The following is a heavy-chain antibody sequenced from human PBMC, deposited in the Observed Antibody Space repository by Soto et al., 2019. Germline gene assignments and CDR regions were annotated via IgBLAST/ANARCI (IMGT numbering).Heavy chain of an antibody. Sequence: VGSLRLSCAGSGFTPTTTPLSWVRQPPGKGLEWVTTISGTASRTYYVDSVKGRFFISRDNSKNTVTLQMNNLTVDDTAVYYCARELYSHKGGDYWGQGTLVTVSS. CDR3: ARELYSHKGGDY. V-gene: IGHV3-23*01. CDR1: GFTPTTTP. J-gene: IGHJ4*02. CDR2: ISGTASRT. D-gene: IGHD2-8*01.